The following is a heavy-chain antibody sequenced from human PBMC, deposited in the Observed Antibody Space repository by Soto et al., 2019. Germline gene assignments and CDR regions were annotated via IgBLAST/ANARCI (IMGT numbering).Heavy chain of an antibody. V-gene: IGHV3-48*02. J-gene: IGHJ4*02. CDR2: IRTGSG. CDR1: GFIFSSYT. CDR3: ARDFAWAFDN. Sequence: EVQLVESGGGLVQPGGSLRLSCAASGFIFSSYTFNWVRQAPGKGLEWVAYIRTGSGGYAESVKGRFTISRDDAKNSLYLQMNSLRDEDTAVYYCARDFAWAFDNWGQGTPVTVSS.